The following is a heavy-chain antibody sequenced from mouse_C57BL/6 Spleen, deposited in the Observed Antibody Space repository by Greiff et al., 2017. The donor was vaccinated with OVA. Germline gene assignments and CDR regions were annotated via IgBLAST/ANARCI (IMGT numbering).Heavy chain of an antibody. D-gene: IGHD1-1*01. J-gene: IGHJ2*01. CDR2: IYPGDGDT. V-gene: IGHV1-80*01. CDR1: GYAFSSYW. CDR3: ARWNYGSSYPFDY. Sequence: VQLQQSGAELVKPGASVKISCKASGYAFSSYWMNWVKQRPGKGLEWIGQIYPGDGDTNYNGKFKGKATLTADKSSSTAYMQLSSLTSEDSAVYFCARWNYGSSYPFDYWGQGTTLTVSS.